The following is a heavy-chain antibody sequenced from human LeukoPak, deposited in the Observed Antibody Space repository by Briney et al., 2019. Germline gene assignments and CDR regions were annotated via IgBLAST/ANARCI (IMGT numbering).Heavy chain of an antibody. J-gene: IGHJ4*02. V-gene: IGHV1-2*06. Sequence: GASVKVSCKASGYTFTGYYMHWVRQAPGQGLEWMGRINPNSGGTNYAQKFQGRVTMTRDTSISTAYMELSRLRSDDTAVYYCARDDSSGYYTFDYWGQGTLVTVSS. CDR3: ARDDSSGYYTFDY. CDR2: INPNSGGT. D-gene: IGHD3-22*01. CDR1: GYTFTGYY.